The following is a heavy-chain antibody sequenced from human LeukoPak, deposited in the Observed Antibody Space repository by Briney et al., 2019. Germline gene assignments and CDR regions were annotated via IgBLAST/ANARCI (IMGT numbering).Heavy chain of an antibody. D-gene: IGHD4-23*01. V-gene: IGHV4-38-2*02. Sequence: SDPLSLTCTVSGYSISRGYYWGWIRQPPGKGLERICNIYHTGSTYYNPSLKSRLTISVDTSNNQFSLKLSSVTAADTAVYYCTRMYGGSFPNAFDIWGHGTMVTVSS. CDR1: GYSISRGYY. CDR3: TRMYGGSFPNAFDI. CDR2: IYHTGST. J-gene: IGHJ3*02.